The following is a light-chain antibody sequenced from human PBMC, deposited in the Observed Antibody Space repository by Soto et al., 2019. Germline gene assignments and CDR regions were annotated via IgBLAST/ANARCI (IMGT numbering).Light chain of an antibody. CDR1: QTISSW. CDR2: GAS. V-gene: IGKV1-5*01. J-gene: IGKJ1*01. Sequence: DIQMTQSPSTLSGSVGDRVTITCRASQTISSWLAWYQQKPGKAPKLLIYGASTLESGVPSRFSGSGSGTEFTLTISSLQPDDFATFYCQHYNTHSPTFGQGTKVDIK. CDR3: QHYNTHSPT.